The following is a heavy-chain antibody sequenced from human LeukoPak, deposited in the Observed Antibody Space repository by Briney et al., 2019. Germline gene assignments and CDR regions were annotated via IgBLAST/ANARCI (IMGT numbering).Heavy chain of an antibody. V-gene: IGHV3-7*01. Sequence: GGSLRLSCAASGFTFSSYWMTWVRQAPGKGLEWVANIKPDGSDKYYAGSVKGRFTISRDNAKNSLYLQMNSLRAEDTALYFCARDDYQLGSYYYGMDVWAKGPRSPSP. CDR3: ARDDYQLGSYYYGMDV. J-gene: IGHJ6*02. CDR1: GFTFSSYW. CDR2: IKPDGSDK. D-gene: IGHD7-27*01.